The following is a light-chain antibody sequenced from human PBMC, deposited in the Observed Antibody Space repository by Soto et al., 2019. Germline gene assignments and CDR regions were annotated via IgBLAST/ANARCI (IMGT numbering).Light chain of an antibody. CDR3: QQYGSSPGT. J-gene: IGKJ1*01. V-gene: IGKV3-20*01. CDR1: QSVNSY. Sequence: EIVMTQSPGTLSLSPGERATLSCMASQSVNSYLAWYQQKPGQAPRLLISDASDRATGIPDRFSGSGSGTDFTLTINRLEPEDFAVYYCQQYGSSPGTFGQGTKVDIK. CDR2: DAS.